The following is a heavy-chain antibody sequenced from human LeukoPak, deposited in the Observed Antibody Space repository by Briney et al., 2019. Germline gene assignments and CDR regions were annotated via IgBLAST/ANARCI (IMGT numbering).Heavy chain of an antibody. J-gene: IGHJ4*02. CDR1: GGTFSSYA. V-gene: IGHV1-69*05. Sequence: SVKVSCKASGGTFSSYAISWVRQAPGQGLEWMGGIIPIFGTANYAQKFQGRVTITTDESTSTAYMELSSLRSEDTAVYYCARDTRGYSYAFDYWGQGTLVTVPS. CDR3: ARDTRGYSYAFDY. D-gene: IGHD5-18*01. CDR2: IIPIFGTA.